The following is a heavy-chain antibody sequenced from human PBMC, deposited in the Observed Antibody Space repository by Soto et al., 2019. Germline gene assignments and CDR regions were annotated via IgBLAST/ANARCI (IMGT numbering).Heavy chain of an antibody. CDR3: AREREDCSSTSCYGYYGMDV. D-gene: IGHD2-2*01. J-gene: IGHJ6*02. CDR2: IIPIFGTA. Sequence: QVQLVQSGAEVKKPGSSVKVSCKASGGTFSSYAISWERQAPGQGLEWMGGIIPIFGTANYAQKFQGRVTITADESTSTAYMELSSLRSEDTAVYYCAREREDCSSTSCYGYYGMDVWGQGTTVTVSS. V-gene: IGHV1-69*01. CDR1: GGTFSSYA.